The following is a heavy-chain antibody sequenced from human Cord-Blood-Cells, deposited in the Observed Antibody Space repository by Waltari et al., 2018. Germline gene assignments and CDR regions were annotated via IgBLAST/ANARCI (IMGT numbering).Heavy chain of an antibody. Sequence: QVQLVQSGAEVKKPGASVKVSCKVSGSTLTELSMHWVRRAPGKGLEWMGGFDPEDGETIYAQKFQGRVTMTEDTSTDTAYMELSSLRSEDTAVYYCALMGRYCSSTSCYHNWFDPWGQGTLVTVSS. CDR3: ALMGRYCSSTSCYHNWFDP. V-gene: IGHV1-24*01. CDR2: FDPEDGET. J-gene: IGHJ5*02. CDR1: GSTLTELS. D-gene: IGHD2-2*01.